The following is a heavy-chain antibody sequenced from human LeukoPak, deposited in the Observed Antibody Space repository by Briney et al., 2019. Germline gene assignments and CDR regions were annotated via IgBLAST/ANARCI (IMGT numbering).Heavy chain of an antibody. V-gene: IGHV4-4*07. J-gene: IGHJ3*02. CDR2: IYTSGST. CDR3: AGTMVRGVIGAFDI. Sequence: PSETLSLTCTVSGGSISSYYWSWVRQPAGKGLEWIGRIYTSGSTNYNPSLKSRVTMSVDTSKNQFSLKLSSVTAADTAVYYCAGTMVRGVIGAFDIWGQGTMVTVSS. D-gene: IGHD3-10*01. CDR1: GGSISSYY.